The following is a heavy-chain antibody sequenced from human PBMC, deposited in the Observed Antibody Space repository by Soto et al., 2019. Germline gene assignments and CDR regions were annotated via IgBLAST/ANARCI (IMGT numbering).Heavy chain of an antibody. Sequence: PGGSLRLSCAASGFTFSNYAMSWVRQAPGKGLEWVSSISSSGGSTHYADSVQGRFTISRDNSNNTLYLQMNSLRAEDTAIYYCAKGVGPSGYVSDAFDLWGRGKMVTVSS. D-gene: IGHD5-12*01. V-gene: IGHV3-23*01. CDR1: GFTFSNYA. CDR3: AKGVGPSGYVSDAFDL. J-gene: IGHJ3*01. CDR2: ISSSGGST.